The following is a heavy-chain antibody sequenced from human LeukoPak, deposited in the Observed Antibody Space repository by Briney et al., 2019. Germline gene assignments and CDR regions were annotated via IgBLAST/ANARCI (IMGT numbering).Heavy chain of an antibody. CDR3: ARCRSMLYLDY. CDR2: IYPGDSDT. D-gene: IGHD3-3*02. Sequence: GESLKISCKGSGYRFTSYWIGWVRQMPGKGLEWMGIIYPGDSDTRYNPSFQGQVTISVDKSISTAYLQWSSLKATDTAMYYCARCRSMLYLDYWGQASLVTVSS. J-gene: IGHJ4*02. CDR1: GYRFTSYW. V-gene: IGHV5-51*01.